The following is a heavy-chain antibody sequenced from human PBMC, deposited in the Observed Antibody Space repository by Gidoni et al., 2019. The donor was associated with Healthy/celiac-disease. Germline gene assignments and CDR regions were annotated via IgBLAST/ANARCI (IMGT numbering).Heavy chain of an antibody. Sequence: VQLVDSGGGVVTPGRSLRLSCAASGFTFSSYAMHWVRQAPGKGLEWVAFISYDGSNKYYADSVKGRFTISRDNSKNTLYLQMNSLRAEDTAVYYCASDVSYDSSCYYLEYWGQGTLVTVSS. CDR2: ISYDGSNK. V-gene: IGHV3-30*04. CDR3: ASDVSYDSSCYYLEY. D-gene: IGHD3-22*01. J-gene: IGHJ4*02. CDR1: GFTFSSYA.